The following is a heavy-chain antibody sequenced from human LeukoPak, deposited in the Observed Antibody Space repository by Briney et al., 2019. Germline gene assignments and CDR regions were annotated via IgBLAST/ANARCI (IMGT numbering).Heavy chain of an antibody. V-gene: IGHV1-8*03. CDR3: ARGSSSLDY. D-gene: IGHD6-13*01. J-gene: IGHJ4*02. Sequence: GASVKVSCKASGYTFTNYDINWVRQATGQGLEWMGWLHPNSGTAGYAQNFQGRVTITGDTSMSTAYMELSSLRSEDTAVYYCARGSSSLDYWGQGTLVTVSS. CDR1: GYTFTNYD. CDR2: LHPNSGTA.